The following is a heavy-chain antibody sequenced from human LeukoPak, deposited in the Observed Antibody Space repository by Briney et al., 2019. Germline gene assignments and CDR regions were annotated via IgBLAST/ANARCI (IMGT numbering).Heavy chain of an antibody. CDR3: ARLGYDSSGYYYSYYFDY. CDR2: IYYSGST. CDR1: GGSFSGYY. D-gene: IGHD3-22*01. J-gene: IGHJ4*02. Sequence: SETLSLTCAVYGGSFSGYYWSWIRQPPGKGLEWIGYIYYSGSTNYNPSLKSRVTISVDTSKNQFSLKLSSVTAADTAVYYCARLGYDSSGYYYSYYFDYWGQGTLVTVSS. V-gene: IGHV4-59*08.